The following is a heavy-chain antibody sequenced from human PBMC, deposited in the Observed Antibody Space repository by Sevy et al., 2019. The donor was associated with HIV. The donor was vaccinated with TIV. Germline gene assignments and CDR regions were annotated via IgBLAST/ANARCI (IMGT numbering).Heavy chain of an antibody. CDR2: INSSGGST. CDR1: GYTFTSYY. CDR3: ARERQFADYYYYGMDV. Sequence: ASVKVSCKASGYTFTSYYMHWVRQAPGQGLEWMGIINSSGGSTSYSQKFQGRVTMTRDTSTSTVYMELSSLRSEDTAVYYCARERQFADYYYYGMDVWGQGTTVTVSS. J-gene: IGHJ6*02. D-gene: IGHD3-10*01. V-gene: IGHV1-46*01.